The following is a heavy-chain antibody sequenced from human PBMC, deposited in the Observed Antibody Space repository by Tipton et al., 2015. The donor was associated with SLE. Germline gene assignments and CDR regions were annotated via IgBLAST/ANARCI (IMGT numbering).Heavy chain of an antibody. V-gene: IGHV4-61*02. CDR1: GGSISSGSYY. J-gene: IGHJ4*02. CDR3: ARDLGRLYFDY. CDR2: IYTSGST. D-gene: IGHD3-16*01. Sequence: TLSLTCTVSGGSISSGSYYWSWNRQPAGKGLEWIGRIYTSGSTNYNPSLKSRVTISIDTSKNQFSLKLSSVTAADTAVYYFARDLGRLYFDYWGQGTLVTVSS.